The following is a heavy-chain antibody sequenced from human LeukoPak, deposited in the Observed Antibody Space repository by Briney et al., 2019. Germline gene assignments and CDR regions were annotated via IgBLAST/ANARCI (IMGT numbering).Heavy chain of an antibody. J-gene: IGHJ4*02. Sequence: ASVKVSCKASGYTFTRYYMHWVRQAPGQGLEWMGIINPSGGSTSYAQKFQGRVTMTRDTPTSTVYMELNSLRSEDTAVYYCAKGYCSGGTCYSYDYWGQGTLVTVSP. CDR2: INPSGGST. D-gene: IGHD2-15*01. V-gene: IGHV1-46*01. CDR3: AKGYCSGGTCYSYDY. CDR1: GYTFTRYY.